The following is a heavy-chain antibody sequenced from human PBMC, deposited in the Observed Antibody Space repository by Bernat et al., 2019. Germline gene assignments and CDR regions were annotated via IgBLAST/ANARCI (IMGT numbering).Heavy chain of an antibody. CDR3: TTTDFWSGYYTGDY. J-gene: IGHJ4*02. Sequence: EVQLVESGGGLVKPGGSLRLSCAASGFTFSNAWMSWVRQAPGKGLEWVGRIKSKTDGGTTDYAAPVKGRFTISRDDSKNTLYLQMNSLKTEDTAVYYCTTTDFWSGYYTGDYWGQGTLVTVSS. V-gene: IGHV3-15*01. D-gene: IGHD3-3*01. CDR2: IKSKTDGGTT. CDR1: GFTFSNAW.